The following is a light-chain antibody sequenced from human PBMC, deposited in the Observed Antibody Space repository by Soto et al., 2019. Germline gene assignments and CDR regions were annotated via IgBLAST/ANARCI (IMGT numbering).Light chain of an antibody. CDR3: QQADSFPLT. CDR2: AAS. J-gene: IGKJ4*01. Sequence: DIQMTQSPSSVSASVGETVIITCRASQGMSSWLAWYQQRPGEAPKLLIYAASRLQSGVPSRYSGSASGTDFSLTISSLQSEDFATYYCQQADSFPLTFGGGTKVEIK. V-gene: IGKV1-12*01. CDR1: QGMSSW.